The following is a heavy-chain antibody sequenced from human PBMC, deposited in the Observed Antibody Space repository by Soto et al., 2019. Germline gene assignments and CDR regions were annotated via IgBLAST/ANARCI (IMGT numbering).Heavy chain of an antibody. CDR2: IYYSGST. D-gene: IGHD6-19*01. Sequence: KPSETLSLTFTVSGGSISSYYWSWIRQPPGKGLEWIGYIYYSGSTNYNPSLKSRVTISVDTSKNQFSLKLSSVTAADTAVYYCARNIAVAGTFTENYYYYGMDVWGQGTTVTVSS. J-gene: IGHJ6*02. CDR1: GGSISSYY. CDR3: ARNIAVAGTFTENYYYYGMDV. V-gene: IGHV4-59*01.